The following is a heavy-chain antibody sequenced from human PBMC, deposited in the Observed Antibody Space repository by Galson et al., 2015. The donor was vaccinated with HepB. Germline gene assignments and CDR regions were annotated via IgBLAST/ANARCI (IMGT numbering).Heavy chain of an antibody. CDR3: ARTRPYATTGGGWFDP. CDR1: GYTFTSSG. CDR2: ISPYNGKT. Sequence: SVKVSCKASGYTFTSSGISWVRQAPGQGLEWMGWISPYNGKTNYARKFQRRVTMATDPSTSTVYMELRSLTSDDTAVYHCARTRPYATTGGGWFDPWGQGTLVTVSS. J-gene: IGHJ5*02. V-gene: IGHV1-18*04. D-gene: IGHD1/OR15-1a*01.